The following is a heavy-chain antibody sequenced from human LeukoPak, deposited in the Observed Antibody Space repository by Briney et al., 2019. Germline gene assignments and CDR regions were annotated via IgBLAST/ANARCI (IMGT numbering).Heavy chain of an antibody. V-gene: IGHV1-18*01. CDR3: ARGSSYGFSMGY. D-gene: IGHD5-18*01. J-gene: IGHJ4*02. CDR2: ISAYNGNT. Sequence: ASVKVSCKGSDYTFTSYGISWVRQAPGQGLEWMGWISAYNGNTNYAQKLQGRVTMTTDTSTSTAYMELRSLRSDDTALYYCARGSSYGFSMGYWGQGTLVTVSS. CDR1: DYTFTSYG.